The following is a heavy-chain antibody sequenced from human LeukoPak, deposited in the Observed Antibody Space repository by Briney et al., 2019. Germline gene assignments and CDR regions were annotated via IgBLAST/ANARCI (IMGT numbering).Heavy chain of an antibody. V-gene: IGHV1-8*01. D-gene: IGHD2-2*01. J-gene: IGHJ6*03. CDR3: ARGPVWYQLRNEGSGGYYYYYMDV. CDR2: MNPNSGNT. Sequence: ASVKVSCKASGYAFTSYDINWVRQATGQGLEWMGWMNPNSGNTGCAQKFQGRVTMTRNTSISTAYMELSSLRSEDTAVYYCARGPVWYQLRNEGSGGYYYYYMDVWGKGTTVTVSS. CDR1: GYAFTSYD.